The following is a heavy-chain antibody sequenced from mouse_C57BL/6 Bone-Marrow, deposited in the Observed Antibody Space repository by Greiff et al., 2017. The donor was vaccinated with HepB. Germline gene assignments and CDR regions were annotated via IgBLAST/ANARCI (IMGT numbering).Heavy chain of an antibody. CDR2: IYPGSGNT. CDR3: ARGGLFAY. J-gene: IGHJ3*01. V-gene: IGHV1-76*01. CDR1: GYTFTEYT. D-gene: IGHD6-1*01. Sequence: VQLQQSGAELVKPGASVKLSCKASGYTFTEYTIHWVKQRSGQGLEWIARIYPGSGNTYYNEKFKGKATLTAEKSSSTAYMQLSSLTSEDSAVYFCARGGLFAYWGQGTLVTVSA.